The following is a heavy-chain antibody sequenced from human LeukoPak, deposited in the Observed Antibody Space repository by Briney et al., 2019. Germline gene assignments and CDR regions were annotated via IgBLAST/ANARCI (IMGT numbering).Heavy chain of an antibody. CDR1: GGSISSGGYY. J-gene: IGHJ5*02. V-gene: IGHV4-31*03. CDR3: SRFNYIGWFDP. Sequence: SETLSLTCTVSGGSISSGGYYWSWIRQHPGKGLEWIGYIYYSGSTYYNPSLKSRVTISVDTSKNQFSLKLSSVTAADTALYYCSRFNYIGWFDPWGQGTLVTVSS. CDR2: IYYSGST. D-gene: IGHD1-7*01.